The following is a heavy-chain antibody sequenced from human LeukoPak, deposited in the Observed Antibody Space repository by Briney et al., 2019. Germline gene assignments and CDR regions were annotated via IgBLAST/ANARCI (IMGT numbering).Heavy chain of an antibody. V-gene: IGHV4-61*02. CDR3: ARKGDY. CDR1: GGSISSGSYY. Sequence: SQTLSLTCTVSGGSISSGSYYWNWIRQPAGKGLEWIGRIYASGSTNYNPSLKSRVTISLDTSKNQFPLKLSSVTAADTAVYYCARKGDYWGQGTLVTVSS. CDR2: IYASGST. J-gene: IGHJ4*02.